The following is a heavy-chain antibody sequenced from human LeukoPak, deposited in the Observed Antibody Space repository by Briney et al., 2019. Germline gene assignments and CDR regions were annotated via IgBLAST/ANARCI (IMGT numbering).Heavy chain of an antibody. CDR1: GXSFSNYC. D-gene: IGHD3-9*01. CDR3: ARHALRGGRQYYDILTGYYPFDY. CDR2: IFPGDSDT. Sequence: PGESLKISFKGSGXSFSNYCIHWVRQMPGKGLEWMGIIFPGDSDTRYSPSFQGQVTISVDKSISTAYLQWSSLKASDTAMYYCARHALRGGRQYYDILTGYYPFDYWGQGTLVTVSS. V-gene: IGHV5-51*01. J-gene: IGHJ4*02.